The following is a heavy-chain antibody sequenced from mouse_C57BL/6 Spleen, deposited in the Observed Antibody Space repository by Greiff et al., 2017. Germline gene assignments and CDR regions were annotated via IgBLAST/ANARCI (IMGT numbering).Heavy chain of an antibody. V-gene: IGHV1-26*01. CDR2: INPNNGGT. Sequence: EVQLQHSGPELVKPGASVKISCKASGYTFTDYFMNWVKQSHGKSLEWIGDINPNNGGTSYNQKFKCKATLTVDKSSSTAYMDRCSLTSEDSAVYYCANFYSTTCFAYWGQGTLVTVSA. J-gene: IGHJ3*01. D-gene: IGHD2-5*01. CDR3: ANFYSTTCFAY. CDR1: GYTFTDYF.